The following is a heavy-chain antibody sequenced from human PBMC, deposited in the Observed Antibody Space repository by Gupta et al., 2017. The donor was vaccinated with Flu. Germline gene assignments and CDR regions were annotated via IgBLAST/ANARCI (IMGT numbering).Heavy chain of an antibody. Sequence: EVQLVESGGGLVQPGGSLRLSCAASGFTVSSNYMSWVRQAPGKGLEWVSVIYSGGSTYYADSVKGRFTISRHNSKNTLYLQMNSLRAEDTAVYYCARDEGHYGGKWGLGYWGQGTLVTVSS. CDR1: GFTVSSNY. D-gene: IGHD4-17*01. V-gene: IGHV3-53*04. CDR2: IYSGGST. CDR3: ARDEGHYGGKWGLGY. J-gene: IGHJ4*02.